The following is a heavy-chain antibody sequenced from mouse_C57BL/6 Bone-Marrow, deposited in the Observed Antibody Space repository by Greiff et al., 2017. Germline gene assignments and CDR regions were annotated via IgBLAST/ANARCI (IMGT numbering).Heavy chain of an antibody. J-gene: IGHJ2*01. CDR1: GFTFSDYG. Sequence: EVKLEESGGGLVKPGGSLKLSCAASGFTFSDYGMHWVRQAPEKGLEWVAYISSGSSTIYYADTVKGRFTISRDNAKNTLFLQMTSLRSEDTDMYYCARPYFDYWGQGTTLTVSS. CDR3: ARPYFDY. V-gene: IGHV5-17*01. CDR2: ISSGSSTI.